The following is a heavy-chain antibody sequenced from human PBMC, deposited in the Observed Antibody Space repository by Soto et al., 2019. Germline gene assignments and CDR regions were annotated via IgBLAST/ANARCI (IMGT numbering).Heavy chain of an antibody. D-gene: IGHD5-18*01. CDR2: INPSGGST. Sequence: GASVKVSCKASGYTFTSYYMHWVRQAPGQGLEWMGIINPSGGSTSYAQKFQGRVTMTRDTSTSTVYMELSSLRSEDTAVYYCARGGYSYGLSERGKKYFDYWGQGTLVTVSS. CDR3: ARGGYSYGLSERGKKYFDY. J-gene: IGHJ4*02. V-gene: IGHV1-46*01. CDR1: GYTFTSYY.